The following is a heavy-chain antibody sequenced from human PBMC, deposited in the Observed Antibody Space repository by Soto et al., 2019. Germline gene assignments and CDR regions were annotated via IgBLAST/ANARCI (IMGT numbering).Heavy chain of an antibody. V-gene: IGHV3-23*01. D-gene: IGHD3-10*01. CDR1: GFTFSSYA. CDR2: ISGSGGST. J-gene: IGHJ6*02. Sequence: EVQLLESGGGLVQPGGSLRLSCAASGFTFSSYAMSWVRQAPGKGLEWVSAISGSGGSTYYADSVKGRFTISRDNSTNTLYLQIXXRXAXXTAVYSCAKEGGTYYYGSGSYYRRDQFYSYYGMDVWGQGTTVTVSS. CDR3: AKEGGTYYYGSGSYYRRDQFYSYYGMDV.